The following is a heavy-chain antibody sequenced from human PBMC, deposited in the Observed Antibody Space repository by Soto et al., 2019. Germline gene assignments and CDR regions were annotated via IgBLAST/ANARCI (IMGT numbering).Heavy chain of an antibody. V-gene: IGHV4-4*07. Sequence: SEALSLSCTVSGGSISSYYWSWIRQPAGKGLEWIGRIYTSGSTNYNPSLKSRVTMSVDTSKNQFSLKLSSVTAADTAVYYCARDGPDYYGSGSYAAYGMDVWGQGTTVTVSS. D-gene: IGHD3-10*01. CDR1: GGSISSYY. CDR2: IYTSGST. CDR3: ARDGPDYYGSGSYAAYGMDV. J-gene: IGHJ6*02.